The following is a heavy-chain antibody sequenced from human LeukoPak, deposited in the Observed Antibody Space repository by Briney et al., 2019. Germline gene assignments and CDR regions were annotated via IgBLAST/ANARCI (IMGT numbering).Heavy chain of an antibody. D-gene: IGHD5-18*01. CDR2: SDPEDGER. J-gene: IGHJ4*02. CDR3: VTGFTTMAVDYFDY. CDR1: GKTLSDLS. Sequence: ASVKVSCKVSGKTLSDLSIHWLRQPPGRGLEWLGGSDPEDGERIYAQMFQGRVTMTEDTSIDTAYMELSSLRSEDTAVYYCVTGFTTMAVDYFDYWGQGTLVTVSP. V-gene: IGHV1-24*01.